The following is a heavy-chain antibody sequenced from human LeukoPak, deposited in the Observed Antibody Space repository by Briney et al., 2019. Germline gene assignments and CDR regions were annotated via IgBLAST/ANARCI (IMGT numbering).Heavy chain of an antibody. CDR3: ARDATNFDY. V-gene: IGHV3-7*01. CDR1: GFTFCIYS. D-gene: IGHD1-1*01. J-gene: IGHJ4*02. CDR2: IKQDGSDK. Sequence: GGSLRLSCAASGFTFCIYSMSWGRQAPGRGLEWVANIKQDGSDKYYLDSVKGRFTISRDNAKNSLYLQMNSLRAEDTAVYYCARDATNFDYWGQGTLVTVSS.